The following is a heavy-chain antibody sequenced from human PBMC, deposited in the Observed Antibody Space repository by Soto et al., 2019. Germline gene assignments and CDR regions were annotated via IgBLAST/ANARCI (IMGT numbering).Heavy chain of an antibody. D-gene: IGHD1-20*01. Sequence: QVQLQQWGAGLLKPSETLSLTCAVYGGSFSGYYWTWIRQPPGTGLEWMGEINHSGSTNYNPSLKSRVTISVDTSKHQFSLKLTSVTAAATAVYYCARDKITGLFDYWGQGTLVTVSS. CDR1: GGSFSGYY. J-gene: IGHJ4*02. CDR2: INHSGST. CDR3: ARDKITGLFDY. V-gene: IGHV4-34*01.